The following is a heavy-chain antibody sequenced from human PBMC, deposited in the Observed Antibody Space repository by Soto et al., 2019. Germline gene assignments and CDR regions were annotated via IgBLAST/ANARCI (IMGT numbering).Heavy chain of an antibody. Sequence: LSLTCAVYGGSFSGYYWSWIRQPPGKGLEWIGYIYYSGSTNYNPSLKSRVTISVDTSKNQFSLKLSSVTAADTAVYYCARTRYCSGGSCYSDYFDYWGQGTLVTVYS. CDR1: GGSFSGYY. J-gene: IGHJ4*02. D-gene: IGHD2-15*01. CDR3: ARTRYCSGGSCYSDYFDY. V-gene: IGHV4-59*01. CDR2: IYYSGST.